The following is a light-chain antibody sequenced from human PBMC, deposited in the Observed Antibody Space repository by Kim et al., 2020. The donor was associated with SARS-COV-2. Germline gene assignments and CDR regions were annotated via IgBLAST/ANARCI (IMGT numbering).Light chain of an antibody. J-gene: IGLJ2*01. CDR1: NIETKR. V-gene: IGLV3-21*04. Sequence: APGETARMTWGGNNIETKRVNWYQQQPGQAPILVIYFDSDRPSGIPGRFSGSNSGNTATLTISRVEAADEADYYCQVWDGSSDHVVFGGGTQLTVL. CDR2: FDS. CDR3: QVWDGSSDHVV.